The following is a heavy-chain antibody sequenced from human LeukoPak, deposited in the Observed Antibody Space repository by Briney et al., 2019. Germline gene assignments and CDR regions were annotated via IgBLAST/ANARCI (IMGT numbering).Heavy chain of an antibody. Sequence: GESLKISCKGSGYRFTTYWIGWVRQMPGKGLEWMGIINPDNSDTRYSPSFQGQVTISADKSTSTAYLQWSSLKTSDTAMYYCARQGSCDSTRCYVYYHSGMDVWGQGTTVTVSS. CDR3: ARQGSCDSTRCYVYYHSGMDV. V-gene: IGHV5-51*01. D-gene: IGHD2-2*01. CDR2: INPDNSDT. J-gene: IGHJ6*02. CDR1: GYRFTTYW.